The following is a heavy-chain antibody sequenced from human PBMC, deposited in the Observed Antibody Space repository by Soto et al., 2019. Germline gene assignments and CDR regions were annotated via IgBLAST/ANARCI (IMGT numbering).Heavy chain of an antibody. D-gene: IGHD4-17*01. J-gene: IGHJ4*02. CDR3: AKADYGDYYFDY. Sequence: QVQLVESGGGVVQPGRSLRLSCAASGFTFSSYGMHWVRQAPGKGLEWVAVISYDGSNKYYADSVKGRFTISRDNSKNTLYLQMNSLRDEDTAVYYCAKADYGDYYFDYWGQGTLVTVSS. CDR2: ISYDGSNK. CDR1: GFTFSSYG. V-gene: IGHV3-30*18.